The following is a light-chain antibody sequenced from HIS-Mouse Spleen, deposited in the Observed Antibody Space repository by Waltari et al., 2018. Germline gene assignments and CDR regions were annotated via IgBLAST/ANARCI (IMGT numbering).Light chain of an antibody. Sequence: DIQWTQSPSFLSASVGDRVTITRRASQGISSYLAWYQQKPGKAPKLRIYAASTWHSGVPSRFSGSGSGTEFTLTISSLQPEDFATYYCQQLNSYPWTFGQGSKVEIK. CDR2: AAS. J-gene: IGKJ1*01. CDR3: QQLNSYPWT. CDR1: QGISSY. V-gene: IGKV1-9*01.